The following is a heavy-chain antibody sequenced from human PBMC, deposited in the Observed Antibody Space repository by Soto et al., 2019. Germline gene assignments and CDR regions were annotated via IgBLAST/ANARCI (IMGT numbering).Heavy chain of an antibody. J-gene: IGHJ4*02. Sequence: QVQLQESGPGLVRPSQTLSLTCAVSGDSISSTDYFWSWIRQPPGKCLEWIGNIYYSGNTYFTPSLKSRITISLDASKNHFSLELTSVTAADTAVYFWARGAYSSSSSFCDSWGQGTLVTVSS. CDR3: ARGAYSSSSSFCDS. V-gene: IGHV4-30-4*01. D-gene: IGHD6-6*01. CDR1: GDSISSTDYF. CDR2: IYYSGNT.